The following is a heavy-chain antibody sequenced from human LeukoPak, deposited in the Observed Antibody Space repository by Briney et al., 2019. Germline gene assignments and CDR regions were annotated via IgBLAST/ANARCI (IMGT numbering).Heavy chain of an antibody. CDR1: GGSISSYY. CDR2: VYSGGST. D-gene: IGHD3-10*01. J-gene: IGHJ6*03. CDR3: ARVGDGSGSYIYYYYYMDV. Sequence: ETLSLTCTVSGGSISSYYWSWVRQAPGKGLEWVSIVYSGGSTYYADSVKGRFTISRDNSKNTLYLQMNSLRAEDTAVYYCARVGDGSGSYIYYYYYMDVWGKGTTVTISS. V-gene: IGHV3-53*01.